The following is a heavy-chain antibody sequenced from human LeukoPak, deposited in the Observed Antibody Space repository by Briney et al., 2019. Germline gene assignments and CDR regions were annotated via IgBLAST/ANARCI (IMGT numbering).Heavy chain of an antibody. CDR2: ISAYNGNT. J-gene: IGHJ6*03. Sequence: ASVKVSCKASGYTFTSYGISWVRQAPGQGLEWMGWISAYNGNTNYAQKLQGRDTMTTDTSTSTAYMELRSLRSDDTAVYYCARVGSIEADYYYYMDVWGKGTTVTISS. D-gene: IGHD2-15*01. CDR3: ARVGSIEADYYYYMDV. CDR1: GYTFTSYG. V-gene: IGHV1-18*01.